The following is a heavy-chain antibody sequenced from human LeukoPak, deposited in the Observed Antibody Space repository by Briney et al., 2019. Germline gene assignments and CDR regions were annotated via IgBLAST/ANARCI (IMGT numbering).Heavy chain of an antibody. CDR2: ISPGADST. CDR3: ARGAYGDYDS. V-gene: IGHV3-23*01. CDR1: AFTFSSHA. D-gene: IGHD4-17*01. J-gene: IGHJ5*01. Sequence: GGSLRPSCAASAFTFSSHAMSWVRQAPGKGLEWVSAISPGADSTYSADSVQGRFTISRDNSKNTLYLQMSGLRAEDTAVYFCARGAYGDYDSWGQGTLVTVSS.